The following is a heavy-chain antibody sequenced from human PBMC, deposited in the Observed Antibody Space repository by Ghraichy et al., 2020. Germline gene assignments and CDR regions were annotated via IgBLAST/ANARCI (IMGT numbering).Heavy chain of an antibody. CDR1: GFTFRSYS. CDR2: ISSRSSTI. CDR3: AREGYDDILSGYDH. J-gene: IGHJ4*02. D-gene: IGHD3-9*01. V-gene: IGHV3-48*02. Sequence: GGSLRLSCAASGFTFRSYSMNWVRQAPGKGLEWVSFISSRSSTIFYAHFAKGRFTISRDNAQNSLYLQMNNLRDEDTAVYYCAREGYDDILSGYDHWGQGTPVTVSS.